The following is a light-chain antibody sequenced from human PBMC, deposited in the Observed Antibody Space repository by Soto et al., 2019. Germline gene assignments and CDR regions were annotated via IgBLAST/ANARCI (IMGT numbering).Light chain of an antibody. CDR2: RAS. Sequence: DIQMTQSPSALAASVGDRVTSTCRASQSISTWLAWFQQKPGKAPKLLIYRASSLESGVPSRFSGSGSGTEFTLTISSLQPDDFATYYRKQYNSLITFGQGTRRENK. V-gene: IGKV1-5*03. J-gene: IGKJ5*01. CDR1: QSISTW. CDR3: KQYNSLIT.